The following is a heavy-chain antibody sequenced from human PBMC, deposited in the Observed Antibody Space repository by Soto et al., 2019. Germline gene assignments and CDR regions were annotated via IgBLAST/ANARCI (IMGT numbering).Heavy chain of an antibody. J-gene: IGHJ1*01. Sequence: QVQLVESGGGVVQPGRSLRLSCAASGFTFSSYGMHWVRQAPGKGLEWVAVISYDGSNKYYADSVKGRFTISRDNSNNKLYLQMNSPRAEDTAVYYCAKDSNIVVVSSAENFQHWGQGTMVTVAS. CDR2: ISYDGSNK. CDR1: GFTFSSYG. CDR3: AKDSNIVVVSSAENFQH. V-gene: IGHV3-30*18. D-gene: IGHD2-21*01.